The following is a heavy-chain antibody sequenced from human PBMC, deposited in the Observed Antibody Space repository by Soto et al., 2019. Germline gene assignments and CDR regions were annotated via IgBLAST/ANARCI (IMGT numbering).Heavy chain of an antibody. CDR1: GFTFSNYA. Sequence: QVQLVVSGGGVVQPGRSLRVSCAASGFTFSNYAMHWVRQAPGKGLEWVAVVSYDGSKQFYADSVEGRFTISRDSSKSTLYLHMDNLRDEDTAVYYCARDRVYYYDNSGYYNFDYWGQGTLVTVSS. CDR2: VSYDGSKQ. D-gene: IGHD3-22*01. J-gene: IGHJ4*02. V-gene: IGHV3-30-3*01. CDR3: ARDRVYYYDNSGYYNFDY.